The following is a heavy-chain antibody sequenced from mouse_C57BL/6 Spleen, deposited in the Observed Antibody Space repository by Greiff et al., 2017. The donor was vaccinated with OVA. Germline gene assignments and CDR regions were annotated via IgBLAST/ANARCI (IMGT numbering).Heavy chain of an antibody. CDR2: ISGGGGNT. V-gene: IGHV5-9*01. D-gene: IGHD2-2*01. CDR3: ARWLRGAY. CDR1: GFTFSSYT. Sequence: EVMLVESGGGLVKPGGSLKLSCAASGFTFSSYTMSWVRQTPEKRLEWVATISGGGGNTYYPDSVKGRFTISRANAKNTLYLQMSSLRSEDTALYYCARWLRGAYWGQGTLVTVSA. J-gene: IGHJ3*01.